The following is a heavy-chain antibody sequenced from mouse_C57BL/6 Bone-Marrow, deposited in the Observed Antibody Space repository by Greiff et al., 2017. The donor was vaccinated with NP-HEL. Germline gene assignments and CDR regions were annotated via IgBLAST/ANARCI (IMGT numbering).Heavy chain of an antibody. J-gene: IGHJ1*03. CDR3: ARRDYYGSSPHWYFDV. D-gene: IGHD1-1*01. Sequence: EVQLHQSVAELVRPGASVKLSCTASGFNIKNTYMHWVKQRPEQGLEWIGRIDPANGNTKYAPKFQGKATITADTSSNTAYLQLSSLTSEDTAIYYCARRDYYGSSPHWYFDVWGTGTTVTVSS. CDR1: GFNIKNTY. CDR2: IDPANGNT. V-gene: IGHV14-3*01.